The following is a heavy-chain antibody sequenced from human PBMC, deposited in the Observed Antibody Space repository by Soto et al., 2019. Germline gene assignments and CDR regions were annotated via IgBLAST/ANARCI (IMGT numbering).Heavy chain of an antibody. J-gene: IGHJ5*02. CDR2: IFYLGST. CDR3: ARHSLALRKNNWFDP. V-gene: IGHV4-39*01. CDR1: GDSIISSDFY. D-gene: IGHD3-3*02. Sequence: LSLTCTVSGDSIISSDFYWGWVRQPPGKGLEWIGSIFYLGSTYYNPSLKSRVTMSVDTSKNQFSLRLRSVTAADTALYFCARHSLALRKNNWFDPWGQGIMVTVSS.